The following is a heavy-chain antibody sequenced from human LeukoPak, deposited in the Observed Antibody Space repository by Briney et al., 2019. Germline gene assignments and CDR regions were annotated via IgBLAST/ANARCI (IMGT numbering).Heavy chain of an antibody. CDR1: GYTFTSYD. D-gene: IGHD5-18*01. CDR2: MNPNSGNT. J-gene: IGHJ4*02. Sequence: ASLKVSCKASGYTFTSYDINWVRQATGQGLEWMGWMNPNSGNTGYAQKFQGRVTMTRNTSISTAYMELSSLRSEDTAVYYCARVTCLYSYGKIQLWSSIDYWGQGTLVTVSS. V-gene: IGHV1-8*01. CDR3: ARVTCLYSYGKIQLWSSIDY.